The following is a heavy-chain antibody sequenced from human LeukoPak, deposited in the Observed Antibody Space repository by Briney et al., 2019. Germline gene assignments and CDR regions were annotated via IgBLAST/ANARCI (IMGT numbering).Heavy chain of an antibody. CDR3: ARLEMATITHAFDI. D-gene: IGHD5-24*01. V-gene: IGHV3-53*04. Sequence: GGSLRLSCAASGFTVSDNYMTWVRQAPGEGLEWVSVIYSGGSTYYADSVKGRFTISRHDPKNTLFLQMNSLRPEDTAVYYCARLEMATITHAFDIWGQGAMVTVSS. J-gene: IGHJ3*02. CDR2: IYSGGST. CDR1: GFTVSDNY.